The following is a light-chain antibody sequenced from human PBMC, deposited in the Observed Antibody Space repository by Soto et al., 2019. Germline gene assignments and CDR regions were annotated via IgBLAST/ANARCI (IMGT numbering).Light chain of an antibody. Sequence: EIVMTQSPATLPVSPGERATLSCRASQSVSSNLAWYHQKPGQAPRLLIYGASTRATGNPARFSGSGSGTEFTLTSSSLRSADFAVYYCQQYNNWIPFGQGTRLEI. CDR1: QSVSSN. CDR2: GAS. J-gene: IGKJ5*01. V-gene: IGKV3-15*01. CDR3: QQYNNWIP.